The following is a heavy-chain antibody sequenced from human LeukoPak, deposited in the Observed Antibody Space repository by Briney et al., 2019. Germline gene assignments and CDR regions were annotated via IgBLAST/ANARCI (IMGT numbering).Heavy chain of an antibody. V-gene: IGHV4-59*01. D-gene: IGHD3-22*01. Sequence: KPSETLSLTCTVSGGSISSYYWSWIRQPPGKGLERIGYIYYSGSTNYNPSLKSRVTISVDTSKNQFSLKLSSVTAADTAVYYCARDVKFYYGSSGYYRGFDYWGQGTLVTVSS. CDR1: GGSISSYY. CDR2: IYYSGST. CDR3: ARDVKFYYGSSGYYRGFDY. J-gene: IGHJ4*02.